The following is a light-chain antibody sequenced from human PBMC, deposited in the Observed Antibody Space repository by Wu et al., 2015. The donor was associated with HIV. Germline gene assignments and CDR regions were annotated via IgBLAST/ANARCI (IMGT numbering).Light chain of an antibody. V-gene: IGKV3-20*01. J-gene: IGKJ1*01. CDR2: GAS. CDR1: QTVSSRN. Sequence: EIVLTQSPGTLSLSPGETATFSCRASQTVSSRNLAWYQQTPGQPPRLLIYGASSRATGIPDRFSGSGSGADFTLTINRLEPEDFAVYYCQHYGSSQWTFGQGTKVE. CDR3: QHYGSSQWT.